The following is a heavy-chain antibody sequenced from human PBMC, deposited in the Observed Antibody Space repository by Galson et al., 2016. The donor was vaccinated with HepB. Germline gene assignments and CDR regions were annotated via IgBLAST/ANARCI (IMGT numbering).Heavy chain of an antibody. CDR2: IKEDGSEK. CDR3: ARVFGADYGGIWYSDL. CDR1: GFILTNYW. Sequence: CAVSGFILTNYWMTWVRQAPGKGLEWVAIIKEDGSEKYYVGSVEGRFTISRDNPKNSVYLQMTSLRAEDTALYYCARVFGADYGGIWYSDLWGRGTLVTVSS. V-gene: IGHV3-7*01. J-gene: IGHJ2*01. D-gene: IGHD4-23*01.